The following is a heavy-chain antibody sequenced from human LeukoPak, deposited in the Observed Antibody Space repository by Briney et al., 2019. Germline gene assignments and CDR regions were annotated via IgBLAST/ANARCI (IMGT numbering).Heavy chain of an antibody. CDR1: GFTFSSYW. V-gene: IGHV3-74*01. Sequence: TGGSLRLSCAASGFTFSSYWMHWVRQAPGQAPGKGLVWVSRINPDGISTSYADSVRGRFTTTRDNAKNTLYLQMNSLRAEDTAMYYCARAFDTSGYYVAEAFDIWGQGTMVTVSS. J-gene: IGHJ3*02. CDR2: INPDGIST. CDR3: ARAFDTSGYYVAEAFDI. D-gene: IGHD3-22*01.